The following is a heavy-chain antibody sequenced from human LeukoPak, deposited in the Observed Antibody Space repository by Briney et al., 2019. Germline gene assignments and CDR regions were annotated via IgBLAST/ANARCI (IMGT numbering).Heavy chain of an antibody. CDR3: AGVDYDILTGYQYYFDY. V-gene: IGHV4-34*01. CDR1: GGSFSGYY. D-gene: IGHD3-9*01. J-gene: IGHJ4*02. CDR2: INHSGST. Sequence: SETLSLTCAVYGGSFSGYYWSWIRQPPGKGLEWIGEINHSGSTNYNPSLKSRVTISVDTSKNQFSLKLSSVTAADTAVYDCAGVDYDILTGYQYYFDYWGQGTLVTVSS.